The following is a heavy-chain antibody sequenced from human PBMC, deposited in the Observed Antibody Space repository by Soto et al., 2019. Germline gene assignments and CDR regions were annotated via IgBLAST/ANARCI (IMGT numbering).Heavy chain of an antibody. CDR1: GGSISSYY. D-gene: IGHD3-22*01. J-gene: IGHJ1*01. V-gene: IGHV4-4*07. Sequence: SETLSLTCTVSGGSISSYYWSWIRQPAGKGLEWIGRIYTSGSTSYNPSLKSRVTMSVDTSKNQFSLKLSSVTAADTAVYYCASVNSYYDSSGYYVQYFQHWGQGTLVTVS. CDR3: ASVNSYYDSSGYYVQYFQH. CDR2: IYTSGST.